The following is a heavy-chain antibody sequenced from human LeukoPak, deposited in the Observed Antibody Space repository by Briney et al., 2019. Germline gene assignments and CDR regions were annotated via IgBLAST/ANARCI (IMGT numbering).Heavy chain of an antibody. D-gene: IGHD6-13*01. J-gene: IGHJ5*02. CDR3: ARVGIARRPLNWFDP. V-gene: IGHV1-46*01. Sequence: ASVKVSCKASGYTFTSYYMHWVRQAPGQGLEWVGIINPSGGSTSYAQKFQGRVTMTRDTSTSTVYMELSSLRSEDTAVYYCARVGIARRPLNWFDPWGQGTLVTVSS. CDR1: GYTFTSYY. CDR2: INPSGGST.